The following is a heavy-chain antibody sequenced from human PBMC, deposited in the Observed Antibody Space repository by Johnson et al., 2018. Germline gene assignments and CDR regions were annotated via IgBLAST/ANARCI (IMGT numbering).Heavy chain of an antibody. D-gene: IGHD2-21*01. J-gene: IGHJ3*02. CDR3: ARAYYGGAFDI. Sequence: EVQLVESGGGLVQXGGSLRLSCAASGFTVSGYYMSWVRQAQGKGLEWVSVIYSGNTPYYADSVKGRFTISRYNSKNTVYLQMNNVRADDTGVYYCARAYYGGAFDIWGQGTMVTVSS. V-gene: IGHV3-66*02. CDR2: IYSGNTP. CDR1: GFTVSGYY.